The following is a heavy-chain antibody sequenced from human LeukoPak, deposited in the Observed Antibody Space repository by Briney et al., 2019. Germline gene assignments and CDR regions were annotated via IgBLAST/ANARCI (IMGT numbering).Heavy chain of an antibody. Sequence: PGGSLRLSCAASGFTLSSYSMNWGRPAPGEGLEWGSSISSSSSYIYYADSVKGRFTISRDNAKNSLYLQMNSLRAEDTAVYYCARDSDTATGVFDYWGQGTLVTVSS. D-gene: IGHD5-18*01. V-gene: IGHV3-21*01. J-gene: IGHJ4*02. CDR1: GFTLSSYS. CDR3: ARDSDTATGVFDY. CDR2: ISSSSSYI.